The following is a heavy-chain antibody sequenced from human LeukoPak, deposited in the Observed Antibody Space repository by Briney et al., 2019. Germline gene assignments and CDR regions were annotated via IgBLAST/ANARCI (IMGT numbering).Heavy chain of an antibody. CDR1: GYALTSYY. V-gene: IGHV1-46*01. J-gene: IGHJ4*02. CDR2: IDPRAGST. CDR3: ARKFYFDY. Sequence: ASVTVSCKAFGYALTSYYIHWVRQAPGQGLEWMGIIDPRAGSTIYAQNFQGRITPAADTSTNTVYMELRSLTSEDTAIYFCARKFYFDYWGQGSLVTVSS.